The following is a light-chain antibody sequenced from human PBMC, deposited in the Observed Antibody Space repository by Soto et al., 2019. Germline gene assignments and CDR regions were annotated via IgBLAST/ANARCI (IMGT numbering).Light chain of an antibody. Sequence: DIQMTQSPSSLSAPVGDRVTITCRASQSISSYLNWYQQKPGKAPKLLIYAASSLQSGVPSRFSGSGSGTDFTLTISSLQPEDFATYYCQQSYSTPQTFGPGTKVEIK. J-gene: IGKJ1*01. CDR1: QSISSY. CDR2: AAS. CDR3: QQSYSTPQT. V-gene: IGKV1-39*01.